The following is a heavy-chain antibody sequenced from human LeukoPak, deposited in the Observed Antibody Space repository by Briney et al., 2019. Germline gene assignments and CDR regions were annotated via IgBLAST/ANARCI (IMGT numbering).Heavy chain of an antibody. Sequence: PSETLSLTCTVSGGSISSYYWSWIRQPAGKGLEWIGRIYTSGSTNYNPSLKSRVTMSVDTSKNQFSLKLSSVTAADTAVYYCARHNYYYDSSGYWDLFDYWGQGTLVTVSS. V-gene: IGHV4-4*07. CDR3: ARHNYYYDSSGYWDLFDY. D-gene: IGHD3-22*01. J-gene: IGHJ4*02. CDR1: GGSISSYY. CDR2: IYTSGST.